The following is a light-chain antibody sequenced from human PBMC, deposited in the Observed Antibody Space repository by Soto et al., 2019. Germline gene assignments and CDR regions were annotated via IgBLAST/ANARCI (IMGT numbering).Light chain of an antibody. Sequence: DIVMTQSPDSLAVSLGERATINCKSSQSVLYSSNNKNYLAWYQQKPGQPPKLLIYWASTRESGVPDRFSGSASGTDFTLTISSLEAEDVALYYCQQYYSTPYTFGQGTKLEIK. V-gene: IGKV4-1*01. CDR3: QQYYSTPYT. CDR2: WAS. CDR1: QSVLYSSNNKNY. J-gene: IGKJ2*01.